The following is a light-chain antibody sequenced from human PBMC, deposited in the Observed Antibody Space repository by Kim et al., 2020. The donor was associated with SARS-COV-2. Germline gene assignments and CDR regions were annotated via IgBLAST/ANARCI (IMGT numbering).Light chain of an antibody. CDR1: QSISIW. J-gene: IGKJ1*01. CDR2: KAS. Sequence: DIQMTQSPSTLSASVGDRVTITCRASQSISIWLAWYQQKPGKAPKLLIYKASSLESGVTSRFSGSGSGTEFTLTISSLQPDDFATYYCQQYNSYPWTFGQGTKVDIK. V-gene: IGKV1-5*03. CDR3: QQYNSYPWT.